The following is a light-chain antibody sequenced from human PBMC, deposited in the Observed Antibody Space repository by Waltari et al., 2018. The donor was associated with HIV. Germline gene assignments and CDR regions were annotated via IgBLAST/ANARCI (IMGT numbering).Light chain of an antibody. Sequence: QTVVTQEPSFSVSPGWTVTLTCGLSSGSVSTSYYPSWYQQTPGQAPRTLIYSTNTRSSGVPDRFSGSILGNKAALTITGAQADDESDYYCMLYMGSDWVFGGGTKLTVL. CDR2: STN. J-gene: IGLJ3*02. CDR3: MLYMGSDWV. CDR1: SGSVSTSYY. V-gene: IGLV8-61*01.